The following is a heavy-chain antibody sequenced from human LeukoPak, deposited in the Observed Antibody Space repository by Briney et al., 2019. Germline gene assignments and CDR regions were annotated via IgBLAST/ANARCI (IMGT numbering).Heavy chain of an antibody. CDR3: ARRRTTLGLYFDY. CDR1: RGSISSSSYY. D-gene: IGHD2/OR15-2a*01. V-gene: IGHV4-39*01. Sequence: SETLSLTCTVSRGSISSSSYYWGWIRQPPGKGLEWIGSIYYSGSTYYNSSLKGRVTISVDTSKSQLSLRLSSVTAADTAVYYCARRRTTLGLYFDYWGQGTLVTVSS. J-gene: IGHJ4*02. CDR2: IYYSGST.